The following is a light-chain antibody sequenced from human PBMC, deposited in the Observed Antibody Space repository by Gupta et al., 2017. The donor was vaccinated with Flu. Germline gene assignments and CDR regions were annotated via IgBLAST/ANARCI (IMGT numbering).Light chain of an antibody. CDR3: QSYDSSNPWV. CDR2: EDN. J-gene: IGLJ3*02. CDR1: SGSIASSY. Sequence: NFMLTQPHSVSASPGKTVTSSCTRSSGSIASSYVRWYQQRPGRSPTTVVYEDNERPSRVPDRFSGSIDSSSNSASLTISGLRTEDEADYYCQSYDSSNPWVFGGGTKLTVL. V-gene: IGLV6-57*01.